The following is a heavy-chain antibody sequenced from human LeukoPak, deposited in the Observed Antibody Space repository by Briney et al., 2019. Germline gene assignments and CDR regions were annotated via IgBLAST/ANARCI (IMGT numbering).Heavy chain of an antibody. CDR2: IYDSEST. J-gene: IGHJ4*02. V-gene: IGHV4-59*01. CDR1: GGSISSSY. Sequence: SETVSLTCTVSGGSISSSYWSWIRQPPGEGLEWIGNIYDSESTNYNSSLKSRVPISVDTSKNRCSLKLSSVTAADTAVYYCARQSISGSSLSYFDYWGQGTL. CDR3: ARQSISGSSLSYFDY. D-gene: IGHD3-3*02.